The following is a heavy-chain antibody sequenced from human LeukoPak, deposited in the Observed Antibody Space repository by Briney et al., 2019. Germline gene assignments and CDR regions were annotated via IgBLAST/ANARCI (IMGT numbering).Heavy chain of an antibody. V-gene: IGHV4-59*01. CDR1: GGSISSYY. J-gene: IGHJ6*03. CDR2: ICYSGST. Sequence: SETLSLTCTVSGGSISSYYWSWIRQPPGKGLEWIGYICYSGSTNYNPSLKSRVTISVDTSKNQFSLKLSSVTAADTAVYYCARTRRIVGATRGYYYYYYMDVWGKGTTVTVSS. CDR3: ARTRRIVGATRGYYYYYYMDV. D-gene: IGHD1-26*01.